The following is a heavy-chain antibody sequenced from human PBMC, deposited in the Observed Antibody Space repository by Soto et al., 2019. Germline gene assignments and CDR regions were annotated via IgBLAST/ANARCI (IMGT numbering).Heavy chain of an antibody. CDR1: GFKFSDYA. CDR3: AKLQSYYYGWFDP. J-gene: IGHJ5*02. D-gene: IGHD3-22*01. CDR2: ISGSGGVT. V-gene: IGHV3-23*01. Sequence: GGSLRLSCTASGFKFSDYAITWVRQAPGEGLEWVSVISGSGGVTYFVDSVKGRFTVSRDNSKNTVFLQLNNVRVEDSAVYFCAKLQSYYYGWFDPWGRGTLVTVSS.